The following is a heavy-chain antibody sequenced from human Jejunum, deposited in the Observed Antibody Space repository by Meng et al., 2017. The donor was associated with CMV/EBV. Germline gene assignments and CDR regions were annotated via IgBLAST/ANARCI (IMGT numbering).Heavy chain of an antibody. CDR3: ARAPELERRSVQFDY. CDR1: EDTFNSHY. V-gene: IGHV1-46*02. J-gene: IGHJ4*02. Sequence: QQQLGQSGEEGQEPGAPVKFSNEASEDTFNSHYKYWVRQAPGDAVKWMGMINASGGGTSYAQKLQRRVTITRDTSTSTVYMELSSLRSVDTAVYYCARAPELERRSVQFDYWGQGTLVTVSS. CDR2: INASGGGT. D-gene: IGHD1-1*01.